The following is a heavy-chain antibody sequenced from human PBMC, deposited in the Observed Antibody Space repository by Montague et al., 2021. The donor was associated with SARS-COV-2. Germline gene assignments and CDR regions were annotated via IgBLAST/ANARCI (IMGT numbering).Heavy chain of an antibody. V-gene: IGHV4-59*07. CDR1: GGSIDSFY. J-gene: IGHJ6*02. Sequence: SDTLSLTCTVSGGSIDSFYWSWIRRPPGKGLEWIGCIFHSGRTYXNPSLKSRVSMSVDTSKNQVSLRLSSLTAADTAVYYCARGGYYDNTGYYSDYYYNMDVWGQGTTVTVSS. CDR3: ARGGYYDNTGYYSDYYYNMDV. D-gene: IGHD3-22*01. CDR2: IFHSGRT.